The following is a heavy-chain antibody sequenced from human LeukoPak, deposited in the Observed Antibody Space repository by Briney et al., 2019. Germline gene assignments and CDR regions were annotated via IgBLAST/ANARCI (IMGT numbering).Heavy chain of an antibody. D-gene: IGHD6-13*01. CDR2: IYTSGST. CDR3: ARLSSSWYQDWYFDL. Sequence: SQTLSLTCTVSGGSISNYDWSWIRQPAGKGLEWIGRIYTSGSTNYNPSLKSRVTMSEDTSKKQFSLKLSSVTAADTAVYYCARLSSSWYQDWYFDLWGRGTLVTVSS. CDR1: GGSISNYD. J-gene: IGHJ2*01. V-gene: IGHV4-4*07.